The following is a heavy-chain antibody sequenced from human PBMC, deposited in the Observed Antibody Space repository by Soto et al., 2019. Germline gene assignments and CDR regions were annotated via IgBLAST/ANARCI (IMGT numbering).Heavy chain of an antibody. J-gene: IGHJ5*02. CDR2: ISAYNGNK. Sequence: ASVKVSCKASGYTFTSYGISWVRQAPGQGLEWMGWISAYNGNKNYAQKLKGRVNMNTDTSTSTAYMELRSLKSDDTAMKYSESVWKGYSYGYYFVWFDPWGQGTLVTVSS. D-gene: IGHD5-18*01. CDR3: ESVWKGYSYGYYFVWFDP. V-gene: IGHV1-18*01. CDR1: GYTFTSYG.